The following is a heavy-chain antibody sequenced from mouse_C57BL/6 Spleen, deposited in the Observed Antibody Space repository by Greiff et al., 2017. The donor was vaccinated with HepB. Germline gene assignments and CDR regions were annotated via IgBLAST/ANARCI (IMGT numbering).Heavy chain of an antibody. CDR1: GFSLSTSGMG. V-gene: IGHV8-12*01. CDR2: IYWDDDK. Sequence: QVTLKESGPGILQSSQTLSLTCSFSGFSLSTSGMGVSWIRQPSGKGLEWLAHIYWDDDKRYNPSLKSRLTVYKDTSRNQVFLKITSVDTADTATYYCARSGDYDGAMDYWGQGTSVTVSS. CDR3: ARSGDYDGAMDY. J-gene: IGHJ4*01. D-gene: IGHD2-4*01.